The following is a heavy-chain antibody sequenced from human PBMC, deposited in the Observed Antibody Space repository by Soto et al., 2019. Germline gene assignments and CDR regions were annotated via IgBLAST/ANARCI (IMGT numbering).Heavy chain of an antibody. CDR3: ARVGYYGSGSLHFDY. CDR1: GGSISSGDYY. Sequence: QVQLQESGPGLVKPSQTLSLTCAVSGGSISSGDYYWSWIRQPPGKGLEWIGYIYYSGSTYYNPSLKSRVTISVDTAKNQFSLKLSSVTAADTAVYYCARVGYYGSGSLHFDYWGQGTLVTVSS. CDR2: IYYSGST. D-gene: IGHD3-10*01. V-gene: IGHV4-30-4*01. J-gene: IGHJ4*02.